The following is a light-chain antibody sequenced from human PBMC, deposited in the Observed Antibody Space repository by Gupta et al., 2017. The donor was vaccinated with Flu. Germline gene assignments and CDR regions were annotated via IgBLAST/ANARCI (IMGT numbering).Light chain of an antibody. V-gene: IGLV2-14*03. CDR3: SSYTNNTSRV. Sequence: TSSDFGSYNYVSWYQQHPGKAPKVIVYDVTYRPSVVSNRFSGSKSGNTASLTISGLQAEDEADYYCSSYTNNTSRVFGGGTKLTVL. CDR1: SSDFGSYNY. J-gene: IGLJ2*01. CDR2: DVT.